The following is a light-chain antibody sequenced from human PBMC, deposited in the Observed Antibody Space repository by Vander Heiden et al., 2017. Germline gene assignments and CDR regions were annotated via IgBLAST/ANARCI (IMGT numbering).Light chain of an antibody. J-gene: IGKJ2*01. CDR2: ATS. CDR1: QNIRIY. Sequence: DIQMSPSPASLSAAVGDRFTSTCRASQNIRIYLNGYQQIPGKAPKLLIYATSSLQSGVPSRFSGSESGTDFTLTISSLQAEDFALYYCEQSDSGPYTFGRGTKLEIK. V-gene: IGKV1-39*01. CDR3: EQSDSGPYT.